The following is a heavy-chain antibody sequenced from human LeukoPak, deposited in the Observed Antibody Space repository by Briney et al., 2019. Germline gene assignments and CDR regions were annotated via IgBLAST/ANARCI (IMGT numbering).Heavy chain of an antibody. V-gene: IGHV3-21*01. CDR3: ARDQGTAGWPIDY. Sequence: GGSLRLSCAASGFTFINYGINWVRQAPGKGLEWVASIGATDAYIYYAPSLKGRFTISRDNAKNSVYLQMDSLRAEDTGVYYCARDQGTAGWPIDYWGQGALVTVSS. J-gene: IGHJ4*02. D-gene: IGHD6-19*01. CDR1: GFTFINYG. CDR2: IGATDAYI.